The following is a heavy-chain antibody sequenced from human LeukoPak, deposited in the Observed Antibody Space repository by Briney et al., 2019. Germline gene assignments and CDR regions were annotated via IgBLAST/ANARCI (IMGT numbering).Heavy chain of an antibody. CDR2: IYHSGST. CDR1: GYSISSGYY. J-gene: IGHJ5*02. Sequence: SETLSLTYAVSGYSISSGYYWGWIRQPPGKGLEWIGSIYHSGSTYYNPSLKSRVTISVDTSKNQFSLKLSSVTAADTAVYYCARHHLPAAENDNWSDPWGQGTLVTVSS. D-gene: IGHD2-2*01. CDR3: ARHHLPAAENDNWSDP. V-gene: IGHV4-38-2*01.